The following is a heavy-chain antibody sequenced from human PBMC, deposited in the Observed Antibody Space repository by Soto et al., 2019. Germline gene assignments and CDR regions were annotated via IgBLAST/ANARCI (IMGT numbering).Heavy chain of an antibody. CDR3: ARDLCGPPNYCYYYGMDV. V-gene: IGHV1-69*01. CDR2: IIPIFGTA. Sequence: QVQLVQSGAEVKKPGSSVKVSCKASGGTFSSYAISWVRQAPGQGLEWMGGIIPIFGTANYAQKFQGRVTITADESTSTAYMELSSLRSEDTAVYYCARDLCGPPNYCYYYGMDVWGQGTTVTVSS. D-gene: IGHD2-21*01. J-gene: IGHJ6*02. CDR1: GGTFSSYA.